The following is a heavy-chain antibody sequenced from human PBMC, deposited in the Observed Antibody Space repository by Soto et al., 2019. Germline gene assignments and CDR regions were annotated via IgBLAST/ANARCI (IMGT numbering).Heavy chain of an antibody. Sequence: SETLSLTCAVSGGSISSGGYSWSWIRQPPGKGLEWIGYIYHSGSTYYNPSLKSRVTISVDRSKNQFSLKLSSVTAADTAVYYCAGDNRYRKNVDYFDYWGQGTLVTVSS. CDR2: IYHSGST. J-gene: IGHJ4*02. V-gene: IGHV4-30-2*01. D-gene: IGHD2-2*02. CDR3: AGDNRYRKNVDYFDY. CDR1: GGSISSGGYS.